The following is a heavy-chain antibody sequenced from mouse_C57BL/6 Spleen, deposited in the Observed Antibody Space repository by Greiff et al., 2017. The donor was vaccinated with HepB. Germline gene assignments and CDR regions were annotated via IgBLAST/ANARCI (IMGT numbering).Heavy chain of an antibody. CDR3: ARGGHDYAMDY. J-gene: IGHJ4*01. CDR1: GYTFTSYW. Sequence: QVQLQQPGAELVRPGSSVKLSCKASGYTFTSYWMDWVKQRPGQGLEWIGNIYPSDSETHYNQKFKDKATLTVDKSSSTAYMQLSSLTSEDSAVYYCARGGHDYAMDYWGQGTSVTVSS. V-gene: IGHV1-61*01. D-gene: IGHD2-3*01. CDR2: IYPSDSET.